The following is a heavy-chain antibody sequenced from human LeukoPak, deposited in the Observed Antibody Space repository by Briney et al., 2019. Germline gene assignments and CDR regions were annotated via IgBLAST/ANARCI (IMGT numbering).Heavy chain of an antibody. CDR2: INHSGST. D-gene: IGHD2-21*01. CDR3: ARGRRVWSTPYSSYFDY. Sequence: GSLRLSCAASGFTVSSNYMSWVRQPPGKGLEWIGEINHSGSTNHNPSLKSRVTISVDTSKNQFSLKLSSVTAADTAVYYCARGRRVWSTPYSSYFDYWGQGTLVTVSS. V-gene: IGHV4-34*01. CDR1: GFTVSSNY. J-gene: IGHJ4*02.